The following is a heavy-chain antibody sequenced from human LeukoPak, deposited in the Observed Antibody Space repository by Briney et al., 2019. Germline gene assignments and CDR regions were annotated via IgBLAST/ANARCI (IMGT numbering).Heavy chain of an antibody. CDR1: VYSFLDYY. V-gene: IGHV1-2*02. D-gene: IGHD1-26*01. CDR3: TSDVIMGDQQGYLDA. CDR2: MNPKTCDT. Sequence: ASVNVSCKACVYSFLDYYIHWVRQAPGQGLECMGWMNPKTCDTRYEEKFQGRVAMTRETSITTAYMELSGLNSDDTAMYFCTSDVIMGDQQGYLDAWGKGTMVTVSS. J-gene: IGHJ6*03.